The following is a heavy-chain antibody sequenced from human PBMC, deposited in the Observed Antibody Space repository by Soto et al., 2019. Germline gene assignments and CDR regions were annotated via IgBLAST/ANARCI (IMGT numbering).Heavy chain of an antibody. D-gene: IGHD6-13*01. CDR3: ARDRVSFPYPYSRRGDAFAI. CDR1: GFTFSSYA. J-gene: IGHJ3*02. CDR2: ISYDGSNK. Sequence: QVQLVESGGGVVQPGRSLRLSCAASGFTFSSYAMHWVRQAPGKGLEWVAVISYDGSNKYYADSVKGRFTISRDNSKNTLYRQMNGLRAEDRAVYYCARDRVSFPYPYSRRGDAFAIWGQGTMVTATS. V-gene: IGHV3-30-3*01.